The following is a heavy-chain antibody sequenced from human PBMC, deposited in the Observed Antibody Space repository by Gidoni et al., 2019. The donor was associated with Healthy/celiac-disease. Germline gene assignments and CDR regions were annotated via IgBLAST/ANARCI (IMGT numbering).Heavy chain of an antibody. D-gene: IGHD3-3*01. V-gene: IGHV3-33*01. Sequence: QVQLVESGGGVVQPGRSLRLSCAASGFIFGSYGMHWVRQAPGKGLEWVAVIWYDGSNKYYADSVKGRITISRDTSKNTLYLQMNSLRVEDTAVYYCARGAIFGEGLAATGLDYWGQGTLVTVSS. CDR3: ARGAIFGEGLAATGLDY. J-gene: IGHJ4*02. CDR2: IWYDGSNK. CDR1: GFIFGSYG.